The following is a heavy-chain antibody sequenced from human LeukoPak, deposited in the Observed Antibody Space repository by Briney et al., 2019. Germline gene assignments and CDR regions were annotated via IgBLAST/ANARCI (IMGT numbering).Heavy chain of an antibody. CDR3: VRGVTSSSWIFDY. CDR1: GYTFTHYA. V-gene: IGHV1-3*03. J-gene: IGHJ4*02. CDR2: INADNGII. D-gene: IGHD4-17*01. Sequence: GASVKVSCKASGYTFTHYAIHWVRQAPGQRLQWMGWINADNGIIHYSQQFQGRVTITRDISANTAYMEVSSLTSEDMGVYYCVRGVTSSSWIFDYWGQGTLVTVSS.